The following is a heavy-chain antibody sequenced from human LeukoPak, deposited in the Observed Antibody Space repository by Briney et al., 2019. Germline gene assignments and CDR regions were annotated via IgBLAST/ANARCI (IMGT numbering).Heavy chain of an antibody. D-gene: IGHD6-19*01. CDR2: ISSSSSYI. J-gene: IGHJ4*02. CDR3: ARYSSGWYFDY. Sequence: PGGSLRLSCAASGFTFSSYSMNWVRQAPGEGLEWVSSISSSSSYIYYADSVKGRFTISRDNAKNSLYLQMNSLRAEDTAVYYCARYSSGWYFDYWGQGTLVTVSS. CDR1: GFTFSSYS. V-gene: IGHV3-21*01.